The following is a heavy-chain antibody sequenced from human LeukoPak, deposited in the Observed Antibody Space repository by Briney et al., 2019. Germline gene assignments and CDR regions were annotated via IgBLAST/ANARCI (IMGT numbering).Heavy chain of an antibody. CDR3: AKDSSSSGWYLFDY. J-gene: IGHJ4*02. Sequence: PGGSLRLSCAASGFTFDDYAVHWVRQAPGKGLEWVSGISWNSGSIGYADSVKGRFTISRDNAKNSLYLQMNSLRAEDTALYYCAKDSSSSGWYLFDYWGQGTLVTVSS. V-gene: IGHV3-9*01. CDR1: GFTFDDYA. D-gene: IGHD6-19*01. CDR2: ISWNSGSI.